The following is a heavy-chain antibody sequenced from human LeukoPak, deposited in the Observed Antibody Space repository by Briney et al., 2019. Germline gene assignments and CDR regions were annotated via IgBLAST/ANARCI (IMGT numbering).Heavy chain of an antibody. CDR2: IYYSGST. Sequence: SQTLSLTCTVSGGXISSGGYYWSWIRQHPEKGLEWIGYIYYSGSTYYNPSLKSRVTISVDTSKNQFSLKLSSVTAADTAVYYCARKGDTAMDPFDYWGQGTLVTVSS. J-gene: IGHJ4*02. D-gene: IGHD5-18*01. CDR3: ARKGDTAMDPFDY. CDR1: GGXISSGGYY. V-gene: IGHV4-31*03.